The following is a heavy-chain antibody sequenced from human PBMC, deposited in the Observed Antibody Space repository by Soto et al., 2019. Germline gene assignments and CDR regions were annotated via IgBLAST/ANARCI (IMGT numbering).Heavy chain of an antibody. CDR1: GGSFSGYY. CDR2: INHSGST. J-gene: IGHJ4*02. D-gene: IGHD3-3*01. Sequence: SETLSLTCAVYGGSFSGYYWSWIRQPPGKGLEWIGEINHSGSTNYNPSLKSRVTISVDTSKNQFSLKLSSVTAADTAVYYCASFSIWSGYYLNYWGQGTLVTVSS. V-gene: IGHV4-34*01. CDR3: ASFSIWSGYYLNY.